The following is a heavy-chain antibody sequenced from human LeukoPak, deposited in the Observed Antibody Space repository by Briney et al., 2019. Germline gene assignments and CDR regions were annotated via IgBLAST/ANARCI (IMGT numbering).Heavy chain of an antibody. CDR2: ISYSGSTT. Sequence: QAGRCLRLSYAAAGFTFTNFEMNWVRQAARKGMEWISYISYSGSTTSYADSVKCRFNISRDNAKNSLYLQMNSLRAEDTAVYYCARAGPPAFDPWGQGTLVTVSS. J-gene: IGHJ5*02. V-gene: IGHV3-48*03. CDR1: GFTFTNFE. CDR3: ARAGPPAFDP.